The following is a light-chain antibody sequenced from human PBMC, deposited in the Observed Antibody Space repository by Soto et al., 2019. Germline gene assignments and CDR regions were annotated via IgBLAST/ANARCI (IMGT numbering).Light chain of an antibody. J-gene: IGKJ5*01. CDR3: QQRSNWPPIT. CDR2: DAS. V-gene: IGKV3-11*01. CDR1: QGIGDT. Sequence: ELVMRQSPATLSVSPGEGATLSCRSSQGIGDTLAWYQHKPGQAPRLLIYDASNRATGIPARFSGSGSGTDFTLTISSLEPEDFAVYYCQQRSNWPPITFGQGTRLEIK.